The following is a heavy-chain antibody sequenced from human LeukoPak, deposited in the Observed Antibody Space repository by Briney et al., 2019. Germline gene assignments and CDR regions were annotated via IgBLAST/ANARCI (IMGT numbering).Heavy chain of an antibody. CDR3: AKGGSWYSGGYYYYMDV. Sequence: GGSLRLSCAASGFTFSSYAMSWVRQAPGKGLEWVSAISGSGGSTYYADSVKGRFTISRDNSKNTLYLQMNSLRAEDTAVYYCAKGGSWYSGGYYYYMDVWGKGTTVTVSS. V-gene: IGHV3-23*01. J-gene: IGHJ6*03. D-gene: IGHD6-13*01. CDR1: GFTFSSYA. CDR2: ISGSGGST.